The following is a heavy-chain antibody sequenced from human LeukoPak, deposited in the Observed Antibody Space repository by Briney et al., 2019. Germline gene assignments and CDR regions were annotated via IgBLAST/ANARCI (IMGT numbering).Heavy chain of an antibody. J-gene: IGHJ5*02. CDR1: GYTFTGYY. Sequence: ASVKVSCKASGYTFTGYYMHWVRQAPGQVLEWMRRMNPNSGGTNYAQKFQGRVTMTRDTSISTAYMELSRLRSDDTAVYYCARGPYCTNGVCSDNWFDPWGQGTLVTVSS. CDR3: ARGPYCTNGVCSDNWFDP. CDR2: MNPNSGGT. V-gene: IGHV1-2*06. D-gene: IGHD2-8*01.